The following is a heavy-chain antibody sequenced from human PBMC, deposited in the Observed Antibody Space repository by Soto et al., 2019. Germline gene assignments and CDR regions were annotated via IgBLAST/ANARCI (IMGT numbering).Heavy chain of an antibody. Sequence: SETLSLTCTVSGGSISSGGYYWSWIRQHPGKGLEWIGYIYYSGSTYYNPSLKSRVTISVDTSKNQFSLKLSSVTTADTAVYYCARSRPTVTTRFFDYWGQGTLVTVSS. CDR1: GGSISSGGYY. CDR3: ARSRPTVTTRFFDY. CDR2: IYYSGST. V-gene: IGHV4-31*03. D-gene: IGHD4-4*01. J-gene: IGHJ4*02.